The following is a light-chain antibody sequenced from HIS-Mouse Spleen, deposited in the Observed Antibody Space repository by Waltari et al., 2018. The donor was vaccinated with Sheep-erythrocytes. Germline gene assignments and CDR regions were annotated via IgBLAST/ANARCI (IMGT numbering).Light chain of an antibody. J-gene: IGLJ1*01. V-gene: IGLV2-11*01. CDR3: CSYAGSYNHV. Sequence: QSALTQPRSVSGSPGQSVTISCTGTSSDVGGYNYVSWYQQSPGKAPKLMIYDVSKRPSGVPNRFSGSKYGNTASLTISGLQAEDEADYYCCSYAGSYNHVFATGTKVTVL. CDR2: DVS. CDR1: SSDVGGYNY.